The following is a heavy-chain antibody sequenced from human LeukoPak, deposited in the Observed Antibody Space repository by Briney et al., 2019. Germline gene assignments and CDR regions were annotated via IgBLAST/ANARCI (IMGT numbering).Heavy chain of an antibody. Sequence: GGSLRLSCSASGFTFSSYAMHWVRQAPGKGLEYVSAISSNGGSTYYADSVKGRFTISRDDSKNTLYLQMSSLRAEDTAVYYCAREAVVVAATFDYWGQGTLVTVSS. V-gene: IGHV3-64D*06. CDR1: GFTFSSYA. D-gene: IGHD2-15*01. CDR2: ISSNGGST. J-gene: IGHJ4*02. CDR3: AREAVVVAATFDY.